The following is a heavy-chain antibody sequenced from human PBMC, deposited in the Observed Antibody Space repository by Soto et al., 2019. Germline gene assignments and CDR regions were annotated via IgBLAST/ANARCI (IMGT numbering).Heavy chain of an antibody. CDR1: GYIFTGNY. CDR3: APHYPDSSGYDFGL. Sequence: ASVKVSCKASGYIFTGNYMHWVRQAPGQGLEYMGWINPNNGATNYAQNFQGRVTMTWDTSISTAYMEVRRLRSDDTAVYYCAPHYPDSSGYDFGLWGQGTLVTVSS. D-gene: IGHD5-12*01. CDR2: INPNNGAT. V-gene: IGHV1-2*02. J-gene: IGHJ5*02.